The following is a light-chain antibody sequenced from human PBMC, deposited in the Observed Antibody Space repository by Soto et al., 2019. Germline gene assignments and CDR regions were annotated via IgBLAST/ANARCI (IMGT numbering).Light chain of an antibody. Sequence: DSQLTHLQSSLSASVAHKFTITSRQSQSISSYLNWYQQKPGKAPKLLIYAASSLQSGVPSRFSGSGSGTDFTLTISSLQPEDFATYYCQQSYSTSWTFGQGTKVDIK. CDR1: QSISSY. CDR2: AAS. CDR3: QQSYSTSWT. V-gene: IGKV1-39*01. J-gene: IGKJ1*01.